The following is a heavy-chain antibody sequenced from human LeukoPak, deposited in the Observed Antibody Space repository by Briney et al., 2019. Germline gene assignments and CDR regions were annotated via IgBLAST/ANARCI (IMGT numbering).Heavy chain of an antibody. CDR2: IYYSGST. CDR1: GGFISSTNYY. Sequence: PSETLSLTCTVSGGFISSTNYYWGWIRQPPGKGLEWIGSIYYSGSTYYNPSLKSRVTISVHTSKNQFSLKMSSVTAADTAIYYCARHPTGNEGTRGVDYWGQGTLVTVSS. CDR3: ARHPTGNEGTRGVDY. D-gene: IGHD1-1*01. J-gene: IGHJ4*02. V-gene: IGHV4-39*01.